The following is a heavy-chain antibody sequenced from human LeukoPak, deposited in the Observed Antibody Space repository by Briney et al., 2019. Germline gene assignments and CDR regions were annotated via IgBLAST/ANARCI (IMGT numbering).Heavy chain of an antibody. D-gene: IGHD6-13*01. CDR3: AKDRRPIAAAGSDY. V-gene: IGHV3-23*01. J-gene: IGHJ4*02. Sequence: GGSLRLSCAASGFTFSSYAMSWVRQAPGKGLEWVSAISGSGGSTYYADSVKGRFTISRDNSKNTLYLQMNSLRAGDTAVYYCAKDRRPIAAAGSDYWGQGTLVTVSS. CDR2: ISGSGGST. CDR1: GFTFSSYA.